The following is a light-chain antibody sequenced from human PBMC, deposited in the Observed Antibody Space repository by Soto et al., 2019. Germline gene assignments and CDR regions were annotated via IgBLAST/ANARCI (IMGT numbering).Light chain of an antibody. CDR3: QEYNTWSPWT. CDR2: GAS. V-gene: IGKV3-15*01. J-gene: IGKJ1*01. Sequence: EIVMTQSPATLSVSPGERATLSCRASQSVSSNLAWYQQKPGQAPRLLIYGASTRATAIPARFSGSGSGTEFTRTISSVQSEDFAVYYCQEYNTWSPWTFCQGTKVEIK. CDR1: QSVSSN.